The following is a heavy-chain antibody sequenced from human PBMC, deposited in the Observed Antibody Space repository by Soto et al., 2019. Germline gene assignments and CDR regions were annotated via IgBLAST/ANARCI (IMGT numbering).Heavy chain of an antibody. D-gene: IGHD3-10*01. CDR1: GYSFTSYW. J-gene: IGHJ6*02. CDR2: IYPGDSDT. V-gene: IGHV5-51*01. CDR3: AGGGVRGVITRTRDYYGMDV. Sequence: GESLKNSCKGSGYSFTSYWIGWVRQMPGKGLESMGIIYPGDSDTRYSPSFQGQVTISADKSISTAYLQWSSLKASDTAMYYCAGGGVRGVITRTRDYYGMDVWGHRTTVTVSS.